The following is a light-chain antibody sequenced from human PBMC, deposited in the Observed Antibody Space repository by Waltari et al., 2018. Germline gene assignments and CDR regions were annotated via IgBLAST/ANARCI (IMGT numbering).Light chain of an antibody. CDR2: DVN. V-gene: IGLV2-14*01. CDR3: SSYTSSNTLVV. J-gene: IGLJ2*01. Sequence: QSALTQPASVSGSPGQSITISCTGTRSDVGAYNYFSWHQQHPGKAPKVMIYDVNSRPSGVSNRFSGSKSGNTASLTISGLQAEDEADYYCSSYTSSNTLVVFGGGTKLTVL. CDR1: RSDVGAYNY.